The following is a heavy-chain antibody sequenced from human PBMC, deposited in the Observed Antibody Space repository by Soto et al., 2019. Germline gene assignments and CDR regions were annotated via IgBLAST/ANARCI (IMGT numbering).Heavy chain of an antibody. V-gene: IGHV1-69*14. CDR3: ASPTDTALVGLYGMDV. CDR2: IIPMFATP. D-gene: IGHD5-18*01. Sequence: QVQLVQSGAEVKRPGSSVKVSCKASGGTFSSAGISWVRQAPGQGLEWMGGIIPMFATPNYAQTFQGRVTIPADKSTSTAYMELSSLRSEDTAVYYCASPTDTALVGLYGMDVWGQGTTVTVSS. CDR1: GGTFSSAG. J-gene: IGHJ6*02.